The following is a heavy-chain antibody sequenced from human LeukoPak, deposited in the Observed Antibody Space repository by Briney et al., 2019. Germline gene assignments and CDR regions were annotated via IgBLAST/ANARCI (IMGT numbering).Heavy chain of an antibody. Sequence: GGSLRLSCAASGFTFSKYWMLWVRQAPGKGLESVSRINTDGTVTAYADSVKGRFTVSRDNADNTMFLQMNSVRDGDTAVYYCATKQWLAPPPDSWGQGTPVTVSS. CDR1: GFTFSKYW. J-gene: IGHJ4*02. D-gene: IGHD6-19*01. V-gene: IGHV3-74*01. CDR2: INTDGTVT. CDR3: ATKQWLAPPPDS.